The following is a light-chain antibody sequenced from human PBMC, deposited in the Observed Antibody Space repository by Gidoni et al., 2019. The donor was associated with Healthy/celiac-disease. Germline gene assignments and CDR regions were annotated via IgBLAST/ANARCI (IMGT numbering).Light chain of an antibody. CDR3: QQYNNWPPWT. V-gene: IGKV3-15*01. CDR1: QSVSSN. J-gene: IGKJ1*01. CDR2: GAS. Sequence: EIVITQSPATLSVSPGERATLSCRASQSVSSNLAWYQQKPCQAPRLLIYGASTRATGIPARFSGSGSRTEFTLTICSLQSEDFAVYYCQQYNNWPPWTFGQGTKVEIK.